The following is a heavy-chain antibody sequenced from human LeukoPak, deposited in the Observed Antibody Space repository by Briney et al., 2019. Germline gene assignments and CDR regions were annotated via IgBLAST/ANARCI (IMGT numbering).Heavy chain of an antibody. CDR2: MNPNSANT. J-gene: IGHJ5*02. V-gene: IGHV1-8*01. CDR3: ARGRGSGHKENWFDP. D-gene: IGHD6-19*01. Sequence: ASVKVSCKASGYTFTTYDINWVRQATEQGLEWMGWMNPNSANTGYTQKFQGRVTMTRKTSISTAYMELSSLRSEDTAVYYCARGRGSGHKENWFDPWGQGTLVTVSS. CDR1: GYTFTTYD.